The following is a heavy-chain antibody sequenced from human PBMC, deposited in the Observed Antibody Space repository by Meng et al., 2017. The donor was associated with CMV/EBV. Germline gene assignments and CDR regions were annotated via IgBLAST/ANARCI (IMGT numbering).Heavy chain of an antibody. CDR3: AHSVKDFGVNHYFDY. J-gene: IGHJ4*02. Sequence: ISLSTSGVGVGWIRQPPGKALEWLALIYWNDDKRYSPSLKSRLTTTKDTSKNQVVLTMTNMDPVDTATYYCAHSVKDFGVNHYFDYWGQGTLVTVSS. D-gene: IGHD3-3*01. V-gene: IGHV2-5*01. CDR2: IYWNDDK. CDR1: ISLSTSGVG.